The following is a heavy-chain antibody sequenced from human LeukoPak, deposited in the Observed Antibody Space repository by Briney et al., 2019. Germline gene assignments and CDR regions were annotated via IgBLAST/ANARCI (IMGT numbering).Heavy chain of an antibody. D-gene: IGHD2-2*01. V-gene: IGHV5-51*01. CDR3: ARSLARYCSSTSCYRGVWFDP. CDR2: IYPGDSDT. Sequence: GESLKISCKGSGYSFTSYWIGWVRQMPGKGLEWMGIIYPGDSDTRYSPSFQGQVTSSADKSISTAYLQWSSLKASDTAMYYCARSLARYCSSTSCYRGVWFDPWGQGTLVTVSS. J-gene: IGHJ5*02. CDR1: GYSFTSYW.